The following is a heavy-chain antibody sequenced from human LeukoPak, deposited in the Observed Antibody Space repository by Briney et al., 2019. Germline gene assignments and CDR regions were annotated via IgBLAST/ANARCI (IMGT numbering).Heavy chain of an antibody. Sequence: GGSLRLSCAASGFTFSNYAISWVRQAPGKGLEWVSAIGARGDFTYYADSVKGRFTISRDNSKNTLYLQMNSLRAEDTAVYYCAKGHYYDGSGYCYYFDYWGQGTLVTVSS. V-gene: IGHV3-23*01. CDR1: GFTFSNYA. D-gene: IGHD3-22*01. CDR3: AKGHYYDGSGYCYYFDY. J-gene: IGHJ4*02. CDR2: IGARGDFT.